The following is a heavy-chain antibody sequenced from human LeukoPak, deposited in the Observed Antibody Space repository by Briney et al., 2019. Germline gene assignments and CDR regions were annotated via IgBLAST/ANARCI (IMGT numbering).Heavy chain of an antibody. CDR3: ARAYNGYEAFDY. V-gene: IGHV1-2*02. D-gene: IGHD5-12*01. Sequence: ASVKVSCKASGYTFTGFYMHWVRQAPGQGLEWMGWINPNSGGTNYAQKFQGRVTMTRDTSISTAYMELSRLTSDDTAMYYCARAYNGYEAFDYWGQGTRVTVSS. CDR1: GYTFTGFY. CDR2: INPNSGGT. J-gene: IGHJ4*02.